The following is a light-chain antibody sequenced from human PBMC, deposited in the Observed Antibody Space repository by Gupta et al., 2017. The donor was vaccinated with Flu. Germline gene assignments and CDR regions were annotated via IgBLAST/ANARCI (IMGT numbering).Light chain of an antibody. J-gene: IGKJ1*01. CDR2: ASI. Sequence: PSSLSASVGDRVTISCRGRRRNTSCLCGWSANAGTADLCLLMASIRWDSGVPDRFSGSGSGTDFTLNISSVEAEDVGIYYCKQGERCPWAFGQGTTVEIK. CDR1: RRNTSC. CDR3: KQGERCPWA. V-gene: IGKV1-39*01.